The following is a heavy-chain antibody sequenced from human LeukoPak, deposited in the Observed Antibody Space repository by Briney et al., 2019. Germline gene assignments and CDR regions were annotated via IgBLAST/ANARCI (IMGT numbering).Heavy chain of an antibody. Sequence: PSETLSLTCTVSGGSISSYYWSWIRQPPGKGLEWIGYIYYSGSTNYNPSLKSRVTISVDTSKNQFSLKLSSVTAADTAVYYCARLMSCGGDCYSGDFDYWGQGTLVTVPS. D-gene: IGHD2-21*02. CDR3: ARLMSCGGDCYSGDFDY. V-gene: IGHV4-59*08. CDR1: GGSISSYY. J-gene: IGHJ4*02. CDR2: IYYSGST.